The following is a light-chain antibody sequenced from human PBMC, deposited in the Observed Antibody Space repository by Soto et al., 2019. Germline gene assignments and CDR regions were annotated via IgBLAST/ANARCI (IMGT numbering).Light chain of an antibody. CDR3: SAWEDNGNAPV. CDR1: SSNIGRNT. CDR2: LDS. V-gene: IGLV1-44*01. Sequence: QSVLTQPPSASGTPGQRVTISCSGSSSNIGRNTVNWYQQLPGTAPRLLIYLDSQRPSGGPDRFSGSKSGTSASLAISGLQSEDEAEYFWSAWEDNGNAPVCGGGTKLTVL. J-gene: IGLJ3*02.